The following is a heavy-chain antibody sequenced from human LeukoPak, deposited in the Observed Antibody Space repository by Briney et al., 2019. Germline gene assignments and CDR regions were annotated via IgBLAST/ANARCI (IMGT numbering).Heavy chain of an antibody. J-gene: IGHJ3*02. CDR2: INHSGST. CDR3: ARLRYSSSLGAFDI. CDR1: GGSISSSSYY. V-gene: IGHV4-39*07. D-gene: IGHD6-13*01. Sequence: SETLSLTCTVSGGSISSSSYYWGCIRQPPGKGLEWIGEINHSGSTNYNPSLKSRVTISVDTSKNQFSLKLSSVTAADTAVYYCARLRYSSSLGAFDIWGQGTMVTVSS.